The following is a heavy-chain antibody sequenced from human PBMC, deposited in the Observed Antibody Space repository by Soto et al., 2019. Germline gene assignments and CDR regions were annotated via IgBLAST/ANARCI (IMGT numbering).Heavy chain of an antibody. CDR1: GYNFNTYW. CDR3: ARIVDTAMGPCDY. D-gene: IGHD5-18*01. V-gene: IGHV5-51*01. J-gene: IGHJ4*02. CDR2: IYPGDSDA. Sequence: GESLKISCKGSGYNFNTYWIAWVRQMPGKGLEWMGIIYPGDSDARYSPSFQGQVSISADKSISTAFLQWSSLKASDTAMYYCARIVDTAMGPCDYWGQGTLVTVSS.